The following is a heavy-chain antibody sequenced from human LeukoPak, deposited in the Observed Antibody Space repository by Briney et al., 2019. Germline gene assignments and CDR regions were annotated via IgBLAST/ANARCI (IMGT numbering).Heavy chain of an antibody. CDR1: GGSFSGYY. Sequence: SETLSLTCAVYGGSFSGYYWSWICQPPGKRLEWIGEINHSGSTNYNPSLKSRVIISVDTSKNRFSLKLSSVTAADTAVYYCASSMRRPAASWGQGTLVTVSS. V-gene: IGHV4-34*01. J-gene: IGHJ5*02. D-gene: IGHD2-2*01. CDR3: ASSMRRPAAS. CDR2: INHSGST.